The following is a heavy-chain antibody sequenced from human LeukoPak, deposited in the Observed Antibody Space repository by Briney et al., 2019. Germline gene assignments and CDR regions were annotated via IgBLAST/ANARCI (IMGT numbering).Heavy chain of an antibody. D-gene: IGHD3-9*01. J-gene: IGHJ4*02. CDR1: GFTFSSYA. CDR2: ISGSGGST. Sequence: PGGSLRLSCAASGFTFSSYAMSWVRQAPGKGLEWVSAISGSGGSTYYADSVKGRFTISRDNSKTTPYLHINSLRAEDTAVYYCAKDNVLRYFDWLSNWGQGTLVTVSS. V-gene: IGHV3-23*01. CDR3: AKDNVLRYFDWLSN.